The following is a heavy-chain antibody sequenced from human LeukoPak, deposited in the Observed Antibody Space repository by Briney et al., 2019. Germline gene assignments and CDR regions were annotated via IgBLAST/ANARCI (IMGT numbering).Heavy chain of an antibody. J-gene: IGHJ4*02. CDR3: ARLVDDYVWGSYLGY. CDR1: GGSISSSSYC. D-gene: IGHD3-16*02. Sequence: SETLSLTCTVSGGSISSSSYCWGWIRQPPGKGLEWIGSIYYSGSTYYNPSLKSRVTISVDTSKNQFSLKLSSVTAADTAVYYCARLVDDYVWGSYLGYWGQGTLVTVSS. CDR2: IYYSGST. V-gene: IGHV4-39*01.